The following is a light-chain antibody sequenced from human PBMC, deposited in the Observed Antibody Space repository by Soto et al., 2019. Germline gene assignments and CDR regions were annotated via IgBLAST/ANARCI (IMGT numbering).Light chain of an antibody. J-gene: IGKJ1*01. Sequence: DIQMIQSPSSLSASVGDRVTITCRASQNIDNCLSWYQQKPGKAPKLLIYAASSLHSGVPSRFSCSGSGTQFTLTLRSLQREGLANYFCLPTYTAPATFGQGTRVEIK. V-gene: IGKV1-39*01. CDR1: QNIDNC. CDR2: AAS. CDR3: LPTYTAPAT.